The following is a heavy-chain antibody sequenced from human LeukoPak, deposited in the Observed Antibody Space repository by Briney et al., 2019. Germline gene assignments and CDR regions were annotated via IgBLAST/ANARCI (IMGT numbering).Heavy chain of an antibody. CDR2: IYYSGST. D-gene: IGHD5-18*01. J-gene: IGHJ1*01. V-gene: IGHV4-30-4*01. Sequence: ASETLSLTCTVSGGSISSGDYYWSWIRQPPGKGLEWIGYIYYSGSTYYNPSLKSRVTISVDTSKNQFSLKLSSVTAADAAVYYCARAPDTAMVSAPAEYFQHWGQGTLVTVSS. CDR1: GGSISSGDYY. CDR3: ARAPDTAMVSAPAEYFQH.